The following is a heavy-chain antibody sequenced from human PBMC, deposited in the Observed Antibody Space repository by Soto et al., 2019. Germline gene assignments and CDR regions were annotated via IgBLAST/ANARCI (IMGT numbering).Heavy chain of an antibody. CDR3: ARDRTVDTAMVTRPDNWFDP. J-gene: IGHJ5*02. V-gene: IGHV4-30-4*01. CDR1: GGSISSGDYY. CDR2: IYYSGST. D-gene: IGHD5-18*01. Sequence: QVQLQESGPGLVKPSQTLSLTCTVSGGSISSGDYYWSWIHQPPGKGLEWIGYIYYSGSTYYNPSLKSRVTISVDTSKNQFSLKLSSVTAADTAVYYCARDRTVDTAMVTRPDNWFDPWGQGTLVTVSS.